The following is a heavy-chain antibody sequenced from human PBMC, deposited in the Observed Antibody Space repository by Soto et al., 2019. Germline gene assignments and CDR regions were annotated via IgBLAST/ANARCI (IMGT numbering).Heavy chain of an antibody. CDR1: GFTFSSYG. V-gene: IGHV3-33*01. CDR2: IWYDGSNK. J-gene: IGHJ4*02. D-gene: IGHD4-17*01. Sequence: QVQLVESGGGVVQPGRSLRLSCAASGFTFSSYGMHWVRQAPGKGLEWVAVIWYDGSNKYYADSVKGRFTISRDNSKNTLYLQINSLRAEDTAVYYCARVLTTVTSFDYWGQGTLVTVSS. CDR3: ARVLTTVTSFDY.